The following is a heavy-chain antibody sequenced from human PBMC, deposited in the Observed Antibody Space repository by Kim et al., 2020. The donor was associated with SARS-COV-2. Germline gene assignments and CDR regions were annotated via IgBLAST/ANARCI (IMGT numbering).Heavy chain of an antibody. CDR3: ARDWRITIFGVVIMEKYYFDY. Sequence: ASVKVSCKASGYTFTSYYMHWVRQAPGQGLEWMGIINPSGGSTSYAQKFQGRVTMTRDTSTSTLYMGLSSLRSEDTAVYYCARDWRITIFGVVIMEKYYFDYWGQGTLVTVSS. V-gene: IGHV1-46*01. J-gene: IGHJ4*02. D-gene: IGHD3-3*01. CDR2: INPSGGST. CDR1: GYTFTSYY.